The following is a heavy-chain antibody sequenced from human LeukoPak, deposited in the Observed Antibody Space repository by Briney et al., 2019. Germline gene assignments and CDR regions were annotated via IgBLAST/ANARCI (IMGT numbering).Heavy chain of an antibody. CDR3: ARGFRAGPYYYYGMDV. J-gene: IGHJ6*02. V-gene: IGHV4-34*01. CDR1: GGSFSGYY. CDR2: INHSGST. Sequence: SETLSLTCAVYGGSFSGYYWSWIRQPPGKGLEWIGEINHSGSTNYNPSLKSRVTISVDTSKNQFSLKLSSVTAADTAVYYCARGFRAGPYYYYGMDVWGQGTTVTVSS. D-gene: IGHD3-10*01.